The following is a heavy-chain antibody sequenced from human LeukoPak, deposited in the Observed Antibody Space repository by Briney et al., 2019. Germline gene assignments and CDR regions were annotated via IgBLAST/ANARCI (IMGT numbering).Heavy chain of an antibody. CDR2: INPNSGGT. CDR3: ARDPKNFYDSRFDYYYMDV. Sequence: GASVKVSCKASGYTFTGYYMHWVRQAPGQGLEWMGWINPNSGGTNYAQKFQGRVTMTRDTSINTAYMELNGLRSDDTAVYYCARDPKNFYDSRFDYYYMDVWGKGTTVTISS. D-gene: IGHD3-22*01. V-gene: IGHV1-2*02. CDR1: GYTFTGYY. J-gene: IGHJ6*03.